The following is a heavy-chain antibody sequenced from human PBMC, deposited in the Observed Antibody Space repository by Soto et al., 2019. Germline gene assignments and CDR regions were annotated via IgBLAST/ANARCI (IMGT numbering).Heavy chain of an antibody. CDR2: INWNGGST. CDR1: GFTFDDYG. Sequence: GGSLRLSCAASGFTFDDYGMSWVRQAPGKGLEWVSGINWNGGSTGYADSVKGRFTISRDNAKNSLYLQMNSLRAEDTALYYCARDYGYYDSSGSPLDYWGQGTLVTVSS. V-gene: IGHV3-20*04. J-gene: IGHJ4*02. CDR3: ARDYGYYDSSGSPLDY. D-gene: IGHD3-22*01.